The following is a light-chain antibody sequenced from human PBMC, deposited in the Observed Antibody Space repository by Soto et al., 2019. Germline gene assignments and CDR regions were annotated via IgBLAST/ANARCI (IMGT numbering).Light chain of an antibody. J-gene: IGKJ5*01. V-gene: IGKV3-20*01. CDR1: QSLSSSF. CDR2: DGS. Sequence: EIVLTQSPGTLSLSPGERAILSCRASQSLSSSFLAWYQQKPGQAPRLLIYDGSTRAAGIPDRFSGSGSGTDFTLTISSLEPEDFAVYYCQQYGKLPITFGQGTRLEI. CDR3: QQYGKLPIT.